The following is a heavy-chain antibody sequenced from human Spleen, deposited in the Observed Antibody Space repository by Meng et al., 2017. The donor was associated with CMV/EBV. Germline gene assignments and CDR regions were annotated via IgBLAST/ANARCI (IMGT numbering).Heavy chain of an antibody. CDR2: ISGTSSTI. J-gene: IGHJ2*01. CDR1: CTFSDHY. V-gene: IGHV3-11*01. D-gene: IGHD5-12*01. Sequence: CTFSDHYMSWNRKAQGKGLEWLSYISGTSSTIYEANSVKGRFTVSRDNAKKSLYLQMNSLRAEDTAVYYCAGDLLGYSAYGVRYFDLWGRGTLVTVSS. CDR3: AGDLLGYSAYGVRYFDL.